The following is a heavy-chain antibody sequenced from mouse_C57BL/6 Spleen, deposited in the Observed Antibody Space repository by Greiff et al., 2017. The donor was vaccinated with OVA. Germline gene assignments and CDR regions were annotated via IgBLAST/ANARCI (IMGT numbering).Heavy chain of an antibody. D-gene: IGHD4-1*01. J-gene: IGHJ3*01. CDR3: TSLGQWFAD. CDR2: ISYSGST. Sequence: EVKLEESGPGMVKPSQSLSLTCTVSGYSITSGYVWHLIRHLPENQLEWMYFISYSGSTNYNPSLKSRISITLDTSKNPIFLKLNSVTTEDCATGYCTSLGQWFADWGQGTLVTVSA. V-gene: IGHV3-1*01. CDR1: GYSITSGYV.